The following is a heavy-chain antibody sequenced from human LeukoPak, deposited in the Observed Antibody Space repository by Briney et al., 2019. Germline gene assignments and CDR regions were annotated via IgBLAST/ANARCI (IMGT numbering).Heavy chain of an antibody. CDR2: IYYSGST. CDR1: GGSISSYY. D-gene: IGHD6-13*01. V-gene: IGHV4-59*08. CDR3: AQAAAGIWFDY. J-gene: IGHJ4*02. Sequence: PSETLSLTCTVSGGSISSYYWSWIRQPPGKGLEWIGYIYYSGSTNYNPSLKSRVTISVDTSKNQFSLKLSSVTAADTAVYYCAQAAAGIWFDYGGQGTLVTSPQ.